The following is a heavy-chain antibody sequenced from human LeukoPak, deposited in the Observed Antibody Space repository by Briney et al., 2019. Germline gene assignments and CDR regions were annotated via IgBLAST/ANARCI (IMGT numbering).Heavy chain of an antibody. J-gene: IGHJ4*02. V-gene: IGHV4-39*01. Sequence: SETLSLTCTVSGVSISSYYWSWIRQPPGKGLEWIGSIYYSGSTYYNPSLKSRVTISVDTSKNQFSLKLSSVTAADTAVYYCARQGVRIQLSNYWGQGTLVTVSS. CDR1: GVSISSYY. CDR2: IYYSGST. CDR3: ARQGVRIQLSNY. D-gene: IGHD5-18*01.